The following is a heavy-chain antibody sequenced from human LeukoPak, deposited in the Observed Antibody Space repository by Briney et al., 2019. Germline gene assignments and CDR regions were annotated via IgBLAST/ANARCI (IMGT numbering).Heavy chain of an antibody. CDR2: IKQDGSEK. CDR1: GFTFSNYW. V-gene: IGHV3-7*01. Sequence: GGSLRLSCAASGFTFSNYWMDWVRQAPGKGLEWVANIKQDGSEKYYVDSVKGRFTISRDNAENSLYLQMDSLRAEDTAVYYCVRVGGLKSYGPSDRWGQGALVIVSS. CDR3: VRVGGLKSYGPSDR. D-gene: IGHD3-16*01. J-gene: IGHJ5*02.